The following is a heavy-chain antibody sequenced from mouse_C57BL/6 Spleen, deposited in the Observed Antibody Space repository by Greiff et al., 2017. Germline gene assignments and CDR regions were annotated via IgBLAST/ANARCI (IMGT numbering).Heavy chain of an antibody. Sequence: QVQLQQPGAELVKPGASVKLSCKASGYTFTSYWMQWVKQRPGQGLEWIGEIDPSDSYTNYNQKFKGKATLTVDTSSSTAYMQLSSLTSEDSAVYYCARRRTGRYYAMDYWGQGTSVTVSS. J-gene: IGHJ4*01. V-gene: IGHV1-50*01. D-gene: IGHD4-1*01. CDR1: GYTFTSYW. CDR2: IDPSDSYT. CDR3: ARRRTGRYYAMDY.